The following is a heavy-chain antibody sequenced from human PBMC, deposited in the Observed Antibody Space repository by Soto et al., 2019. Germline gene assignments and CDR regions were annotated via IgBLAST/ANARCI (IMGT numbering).Heavy chain of an antibody. CDR2: ISAYNGNT. CDR1: GYTFTSYG. CDR3: AREAYCSSTSCYVNWFDP. J-gene: IGHJ5*02. V-gene: IGHV1-18*01. D-gene: IGHD2-2*01. Sequence: QVQLVQSGAEVKKPGASVKVSCKASGYTFTSYGITWVRQAPGQGLEWMGWISAYNGNTNYAQKLQGRVTMTTDTSTSTAYMELRSRRSDDTAVYYCAREAYCSSTSCYVNWFDPWGQGTLVTVSS.